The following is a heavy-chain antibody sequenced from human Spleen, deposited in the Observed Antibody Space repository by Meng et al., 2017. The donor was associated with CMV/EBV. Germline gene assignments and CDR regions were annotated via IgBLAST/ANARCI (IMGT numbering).Heavy chain of an antibody. D-gene: IGHD2-15*01. CDR1: GYTFTGYY. J-gene: IGHJ5*02. V-gene: IGHV1-2*02. CDR3: VRDRRTPENWFDP. Sequence: QGQLVKSGVEVKKPGASVKVSCKASGYTFTGYYMHWVRQAPGQGLEWMGWINPNSGGTNYAQKFQGRVTMTRDTSISTAYMELSRLRSDDTAVYYCVRDRRTPENWFDPWGQGTLVTVSS. CDR2: INPNSGGT.